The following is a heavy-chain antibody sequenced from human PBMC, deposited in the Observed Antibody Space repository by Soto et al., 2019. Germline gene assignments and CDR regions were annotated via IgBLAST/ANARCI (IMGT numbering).Heavy chain of an antibody. V-gene: IGHV3-53*02. J-gene: IGHJ6*02. CDR3: AGGLLDYYYGMDV. D-gene: IGHD3-16*01. CDR1: GFTVSSNY. Sequence: EVQLVETGGGLIQPGGSLRLSCAGSGFTVSSNYMSWVRQAPGKGLEWVSVIYSGGSTYYADSVKGRFTISRDNSKNTLYLQMNSLRAEDTAVYYCAGGLLDYYYGMDVWGQGTTVTVSS. CDR2: IYSGGST.